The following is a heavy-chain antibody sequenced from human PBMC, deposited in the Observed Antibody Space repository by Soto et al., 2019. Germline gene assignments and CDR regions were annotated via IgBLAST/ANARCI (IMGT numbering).Heavy chain of an antibody. V-gene: IGHV4-39*01. CDR3: ARLHYDNRGYYYFDY. D-gene: IGHD3-22*01. Sequence: SETQSLPYTVSGGSIISSSYYWGWIRQPPGKGLEWIGSIYYSGSTYDHPSLKSRVIISVDTSKNQFSLKLSSVTAADTAVYYCARLHYDNRGYYYFDYWGPGTLVTVSP. CDR1: GGSIISSSYY. CDR2: IYYSGST. J-gene: IGHJ4*02.